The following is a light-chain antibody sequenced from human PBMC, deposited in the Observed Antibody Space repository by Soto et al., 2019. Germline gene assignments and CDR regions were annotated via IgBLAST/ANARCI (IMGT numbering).Light chain of an antibody. Sequence: DIVLTQSPDSLAVSLGQRATINCKSSQSFLYSSNNKNYLAWYQQKPGQPPKLVIYWASTRESGVPGRFSGSGSGTDFTLTVSSLQAEDVAVYYCQQYYTTPITVGQGGRLEIK. V-gene: IGKV4-1*01. CDR2: WAS. CDR1: QSFLYSSNNKNY. J-gene: IGKJ5*01. CDR3: QQYYTTPIT.